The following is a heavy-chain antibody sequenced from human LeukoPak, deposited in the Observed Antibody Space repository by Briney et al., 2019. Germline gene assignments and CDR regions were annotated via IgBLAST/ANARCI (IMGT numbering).Heavy chain of an antibody. D-gene: IGHD5-18*01. CDR2: INQDGSEK. Sequence: QPGGSLRLSCAASGFTFSNYWMSWVRQAPGKGLEWVANINQDGSEKYYVDSVKGRFTISRDNAKNSLYLQMNSLRAEDTAVYYCARDSGYSYGPYVDVWGKGTTVTVSS. V-gene: IGHV3-7*01. J-gene: IGHJ6*03. CDR1: GFTFSNYW. CDR3: ARDSGYSYGPYVDV.